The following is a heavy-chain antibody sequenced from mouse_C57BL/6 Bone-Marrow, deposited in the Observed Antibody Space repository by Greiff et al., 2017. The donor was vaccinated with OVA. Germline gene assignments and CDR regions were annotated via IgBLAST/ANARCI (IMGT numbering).Heavy chain of an antibody. CDR3: ARGLAYFDY. J-gene: IGHJ2*01. D-gene: IGHD3-3*01. CDR2: IDPSDSYT. CDR1: GYTFTSYW. Sequence: VQLQQPGAELVKPGASVKLSCKASGYTFTSYWMQWVKQRPGQGLVWIGEIDPSDSYTNYNQKFKGKATLTVDTSSSPAYMQLSSLTSEDSAVYYCARGLAYFDYWGQGTALTVSS. V-gene: IGHV1-50*01.